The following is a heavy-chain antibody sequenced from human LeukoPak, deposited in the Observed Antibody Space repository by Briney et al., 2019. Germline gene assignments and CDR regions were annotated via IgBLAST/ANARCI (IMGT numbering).Heavy chain of an antibody. CDR2: ISSGSKYI. CDR3: ARALSYSYGSMDF. CDR1: GFTFSSYS. Sequence: GGSLRLSCAASGFTFSSYSMNWVRQAPGKGLEWVSSISSGSKYIYNADSVKGRFTISRDNAKNSLYLQMNSLRAEDTAVYYCARALSYSYGSMDFWGQGTLVIVPS. J-gene: IGHJ4*02. D-gene: IGHD5-18*01. V-gene: IGHV3-21*01.